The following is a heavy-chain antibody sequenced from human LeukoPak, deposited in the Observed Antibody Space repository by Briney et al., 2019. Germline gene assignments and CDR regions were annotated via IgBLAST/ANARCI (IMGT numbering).Heavy chain of an antibody. CDR1: GFTFSEYY. CDR3: AREAVAGTFDY. J-gene: IGHJ4*02. Sequence: AGGSLRLSCAASGFTFSEYYMSWIRQAPGKGLEWVADISPTSDIVWYGDSATGRFTISRDYAKDSLYLQMNSLGAEDTAVYYCAREAVAGTFDYWSQGTLVTVSS. V-gene: IGHV3-11*01. CDR2: ISPTSDIV. D-gene: IGHD6-19*01.